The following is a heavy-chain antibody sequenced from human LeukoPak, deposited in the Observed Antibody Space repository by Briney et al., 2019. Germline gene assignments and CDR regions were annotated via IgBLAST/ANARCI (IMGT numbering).Heavy chain of an antibody. V-gene: IGHV3-48*02. CDR2: ISSSSSTI. CDR3: ARVHRLQGIDKADY. J-gene: IGHJ4*02. Sequence: PRGSLRLSCAASGFTFSSYSMNWVRQAPGRGLEWVSYISSSSSTIYYADSVRGRFTISRDNAKNSLYLQMNSLRDEDTAVYYCARVHRLQGIDKADYWGQGTLVTVSS. CDR1: GFTFSSYS. D-gene: IGHD2-15*01.